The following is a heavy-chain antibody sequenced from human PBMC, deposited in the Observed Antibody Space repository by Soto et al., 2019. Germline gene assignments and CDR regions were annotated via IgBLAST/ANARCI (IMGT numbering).Heavy chain of an antibody. CDR2: ISYDGSNK. V-gene: IGHV3-30*03. CDR3: ATDLGHRGGSCLWYEP. CDR1: GFTFRSYG. J-gene: IGHJ5*02. Sequence: GGSLRLSCGASGFTFRSYGMHWVRQTPGKGLEWVAVISYDGSNKYYADSVKGRFTISRDNSKNTLYLQMNSLRAEDTAVYYCATDLGHRGGSCLWYEPWGHGTLVTVS. D-gene: IGHD2-15*01.